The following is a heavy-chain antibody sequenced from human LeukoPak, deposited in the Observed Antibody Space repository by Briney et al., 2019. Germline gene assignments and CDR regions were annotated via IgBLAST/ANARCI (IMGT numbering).Heavy chain of an antibody. V-gene: IGHV4-59*01. CDR3: ARGSREVGPKYHFDY. Sequence: PSETLSLTCIVSGGSISSYYWSWVRQPPGKGLEWIGYISYSGSTNYNPSLKSRVTISVDTSKNQLSLKLSSVTAADMAVFYCARGSREVGPKYHFDYWGQGTLVTVSS. D-gene: IGHD1-26*01. CDR1: GGSISSYY. J-gene: IGHJ4*02. CDR2: ISYSGST.